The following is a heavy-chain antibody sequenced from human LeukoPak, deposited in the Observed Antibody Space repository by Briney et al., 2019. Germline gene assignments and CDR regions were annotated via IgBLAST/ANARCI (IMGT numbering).Heavy chain of an antibody. CDR2: ISGSGSST. CDR1: GFTFSSYA. J-gene: IGHJ4*02. CDR3: AKPSLIVGATVGFDY. Sequence: GVSLRLSCAAPGFTFSSYAMSWVRQAPGKGLEWVSAISGSGSSTYYADSVKGRFTISRDNSKNTLYLQMNSLRAEDTAVYYCAKPSLIVGATVGFDYWGQGTLVTVSS. D-gene: IGHD1-26*01. V-gene: IGHV3-23*01.